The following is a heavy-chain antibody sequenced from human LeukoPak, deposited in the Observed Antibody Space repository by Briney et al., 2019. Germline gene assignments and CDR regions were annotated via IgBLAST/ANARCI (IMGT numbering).Heavy chain of an antibody. J-gene: IGHJ4*02. Sequence: SGGSLRLSCAASGFTFSSYAMHWVRQAPGKGLEWVAVISYDGSNKYYADSVKGRFTISRDNSKNTLYLQMNSLRAEDTAVYYCAPTYYYDSSGRGYFDYWGQGTLVTVSS. CDR3: APTYYYDSSGRGYFDY. CDR1: GFTFSSYA. CDR2: ISYDGSNK. V-gene: IGHV3-30*04. D-gene: IGHD3-22*01.